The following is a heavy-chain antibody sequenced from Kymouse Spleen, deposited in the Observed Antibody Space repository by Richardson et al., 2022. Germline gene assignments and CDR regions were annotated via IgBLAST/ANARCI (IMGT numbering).Heavy chain of an antibody. D-gene: IGHD3-10*01. J-gene: IGHJ2*01. CDR1: GFTFSSYA. CDR2: ISGSGGST. Sequence: EVQLVESGGGLVQPGGSLRLSCAASGFTFSSYAMSWVRQAPGKGLEWVSAISGSGGSTYYADSVKGRFTISRDNSKNTLYLQMNSLRAEDTAVYYCAKDYGSGSYYLWYFDLWGRGTLVTVSS. V-gene: IGHV3-23*04. CDR3: AKDYGSGSYYLWYFDL.